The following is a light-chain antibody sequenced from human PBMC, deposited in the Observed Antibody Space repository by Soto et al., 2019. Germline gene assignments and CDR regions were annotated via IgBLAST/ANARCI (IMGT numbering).Light chain of an antibody. CDR3: HHSYNWPES. V-gene: IGKV3-11*01. J-gene: IGKJ3*01. Sequence: EVVLTQSPATLSLFLGQRATLSCRASQNINSFLGWYQQRPGQAPRLLIYDISIRAIGIPARFSASGSGTDFTLTISSLEPEHFAVYYCHHSYNWPESFGPGTKVDIK. CDR1: QNINSF. CDR2: DIS.